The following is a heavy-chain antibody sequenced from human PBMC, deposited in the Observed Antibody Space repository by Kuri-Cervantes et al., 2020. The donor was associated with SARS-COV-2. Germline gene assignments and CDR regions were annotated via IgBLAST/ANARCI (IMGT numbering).Heavy chain of an antibody. CDR2: SSSSGTI. J-gene: IGHJ4*02. CDR3: ARDFLTGSTPSYFDY. Sequence: GGSLRLSCAASGFTFSSYNMNWLRQAPGKGLEWVSYSSSSGTIRYADFVKGRFTISRDNAKNSLYLQMNNLRDGDTAMYCCARDFLTGSTPSYFDYWGLGTLVTVSS. D-gene: IGHD1-7*01. CDR1: GFTFSSYN. V-gene: IGHV3-48*02.